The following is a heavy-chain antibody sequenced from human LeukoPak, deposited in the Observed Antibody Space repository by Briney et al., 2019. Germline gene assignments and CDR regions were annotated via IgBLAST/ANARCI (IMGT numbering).Heavy chain of an antibody. V-gene: IGHV3-21*01. CDR2: INNNSYI. CDR3: ARGYQLLPGYFDY. Sequence: GGSLRLSCAASGFTFSSYSMNWVRQAPGKGLEWVSSINNNSYIYYADAVKGRFTISRDNDKNSLYLKMNSLRAEDTAVYYCARGYQLLPGYFDYWGQGTLVTVSS. CDR1: GFTFSSYS. D-gene: IGHD2-2*01. J-gene: IGHJ4*02.